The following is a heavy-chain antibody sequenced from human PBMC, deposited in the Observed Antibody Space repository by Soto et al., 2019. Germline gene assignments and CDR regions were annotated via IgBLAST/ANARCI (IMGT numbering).Heavy chain of an antibody. Sequence: GGSLRLSCAASGFTFSGSAMHWVRQASGKGLEWVGRIRSKANSYATAYAASVKGRFTISRDDSKNTAYLQMNSLKTEDTAVYYCTRHSWPTLGYCSGGSCYWFDPWGQGTLVTVSS. CDR1: GFTFSGSA. CDR3: TRHSWPTLGYCSGGSCYWFDP. V-gene: IGHV3-73*01. D-gene: IGHD2-15*01. J-gene: IGHJ5*02. CDR2: IRSKANSYAT.